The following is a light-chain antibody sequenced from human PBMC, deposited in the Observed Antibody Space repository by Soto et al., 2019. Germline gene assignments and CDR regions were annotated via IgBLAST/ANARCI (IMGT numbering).Light chain of an antibody. V-gene: IGKV3-20*01. J-gene: IGKJ2*01. CDR1: QSVSNNH. CDR2: GAS. Sequence: EIVLTQSPGSLSLSPRERATLSCRASQSVSNNHLAWYQQKPGQAPRLLIYGASRRATGIPDRFSGSGAGTEFTRTISGLEPEYFAVYYCQLYGSSTYAFGQGTKVEIK. CDR3: QLYGSSTYA.